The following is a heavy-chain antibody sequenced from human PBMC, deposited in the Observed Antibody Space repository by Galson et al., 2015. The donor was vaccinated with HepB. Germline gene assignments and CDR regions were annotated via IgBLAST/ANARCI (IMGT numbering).Heavy chain of an antibody. D-gene: IGHD3-16*01. Sequence: SLRLSCAASGFTFSTYAMHWVRQAPGKGLEWVAVISYDGSNKYYADSVKGRFTISRDNSKNTLYLQVNSLRAEDTAVYYCARGEWGYGMDVWGQGTTVTVSS. J-gene: IGHJ6*02. CDR1: GFTFSTYA. V-gene: IGHV3-30-3*01. CDR2: ISYDGSNK. CDR3: ARGEWGYGMDV.